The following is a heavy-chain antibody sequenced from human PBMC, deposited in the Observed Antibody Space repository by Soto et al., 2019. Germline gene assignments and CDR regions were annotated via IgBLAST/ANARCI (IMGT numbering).Heavy chain of an antibody. CDR3: ARVMGYYGMDV. CDR2: IIPILGIA. D-gene: IGHD2-8*01. V-gene: IGHV1-69*02. J-gene: IGHJ6*02. CDR1: GGTFSSYT. Sequence: QVQLVQSGAEVKKPGSSVKVSCKASGGTFSSYTISWVRQAPGQGLEWMGRIIPILGIANYAQKFQGRVTITADKSTSTAYMELSSLRPEDTAVYYCARVMGYYGMDVWGQGTTVTVSS.